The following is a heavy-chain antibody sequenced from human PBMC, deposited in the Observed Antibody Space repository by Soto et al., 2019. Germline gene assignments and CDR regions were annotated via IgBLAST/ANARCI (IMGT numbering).Heavy chain of an antibody. CDR1: GFTFSSYG. V-gene: IGHV3-30*18. Sequence: GGSLRLSCAASGFTFSSYGMHWVRQAPGKGLEWVAVISYDGSNKYYADSVKGRFTISRDNSKNTLYLQMNSLRAEDTAVYYCAKVSAPWDARPMTFLHWGQGTLVTVSS. D-gene: IGHD1-26*01. CDR3: AKVSAPWDARPMTFLH. CDR2: ISYDGSNK. J-gene: IGHJ4*02.